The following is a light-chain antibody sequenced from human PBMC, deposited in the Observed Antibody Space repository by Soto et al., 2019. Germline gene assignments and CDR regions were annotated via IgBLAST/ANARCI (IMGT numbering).Light chain of an antibody. J-gene: IGKJ2*01. CDR2: AAS. CDR3: QQLNSDPYT. V-gene: IGKV1-9*01. CDR1: QGISRF. Sequence: IQLTQSPSSLSASVGDRVTITCRASQGISRFLAWYQQKPGKAPKLLIFAASTLQSGVPSRFSGSGSGTDFTLTINSLQPEDFANYYCQQLNSDPYTFGQGTNLE.